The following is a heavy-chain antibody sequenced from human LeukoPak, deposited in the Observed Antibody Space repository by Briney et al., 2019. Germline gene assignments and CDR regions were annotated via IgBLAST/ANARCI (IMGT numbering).Heavy chain of an antibody. Sequence: GASVKVSCKASGGTFSSYAISWVRQAPGQGLEWMGGIIPIFGTANYAQKFQGRVTITADEFTSTGYMELSSLRSEDTAVYYCATAVCSGGSCYSGAFDIWGQGTMVTVSS. D-gene: IGHD2-15*01. CDR1: GGTFSSYA. V-gene: IGHV1-69*13. CDR2: IIPIFGTA. CDR3: ATAVCSGGSCYSGAFDI. J-gene: IGHJ3*02.